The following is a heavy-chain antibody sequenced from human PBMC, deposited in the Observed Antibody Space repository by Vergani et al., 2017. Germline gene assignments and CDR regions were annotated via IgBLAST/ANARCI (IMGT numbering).Heavy chain of an antibody. CDR3: ARDPLYSTTWPFLLLEMDV. CDR1: GGSISSGSYY. Sequence: QVQLQESGPGLVRPSQTLSLTCTVSGGSISSGSYYWSWFRQPAGKGLEWIGRFYTGGGTSHNPSLKSRVTISVDTSKNQFSLQLSSVTAADTAVYYCARDPLYSTTWPFLLLEMDVWGQGTTVTVSS. D-gene: IGHD6-13*01. CDR2: FYTGGGT. V-gene: IGHV4-61*02. J-gene: IGHJ6*02.